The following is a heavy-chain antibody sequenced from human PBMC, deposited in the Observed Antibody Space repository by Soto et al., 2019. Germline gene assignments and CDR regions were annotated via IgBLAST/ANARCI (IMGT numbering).Heavy chain of an antibody. V-gene: IGHV2-5*02. J-gene: IGHJ3*01. D-gene: IGHD4-17*01. CDR1: GFSLNSSGVG. CDR3: AHRQDGDYYDAFDV. Sequence: QITLKESGPTPVKPTQTLTLTCTFSGFSLNSSGVGVGWIRQPPGKALEWLAHIYWDGDDRYSPSLKSRLTSSKDTSKNQVVRAMTNMDPVDTGTYDCAHRQDGDYYDAFDVWGQGTVVTVSS. CDR2: IYWDGDD.